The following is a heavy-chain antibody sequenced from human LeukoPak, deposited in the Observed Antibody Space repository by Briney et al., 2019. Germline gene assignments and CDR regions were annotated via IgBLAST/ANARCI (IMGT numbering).Heavy chain of an antibody. J-gene: IGHJ4*02. CDR1: GCRFTSYW. CDR3: ARRSYGGKDFDQ. Sequence: GGSLQISCKGSGCRFTSYWIAWGRRLPGKGLEGMGIIYPDDSDTRYSPSFQGQVTISADKSISTAYLQWSSLKASDTAMYYCARRSYGGKDFDQWGQGTLVTVSS. CDR2: IYPDDSDT. V-gene: IGHV5-51*01. D-gene: IGHD4-23*01.